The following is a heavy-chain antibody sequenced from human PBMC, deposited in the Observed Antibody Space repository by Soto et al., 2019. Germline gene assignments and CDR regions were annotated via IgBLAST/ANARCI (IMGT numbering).Heavy chain of an antibody. CDR1: RFTFSSYA. V-gene: IGHV3-23*01. J-gene: IGHJ3*02. D-gene: IGHD2-15*01. CDR3: ANPGGYCSSSSCPALDAFDI. Sequence: EVQLLESGGGLVQPGGSLRLSCAASRFTFSSYAMSWVRQAPGKGLEWVSAISGSGGSTYYADSVKGRFTISRDNSKNTLYLQMNSLRVEDTAVYYCANPGGYCSSSSCPALDAFDIWGQGTMVTVSS. CDR2: ISGSGGST.